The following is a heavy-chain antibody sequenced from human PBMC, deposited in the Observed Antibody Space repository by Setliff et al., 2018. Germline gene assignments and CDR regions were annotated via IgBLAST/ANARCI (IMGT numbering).Heavy chain of an antibody. D-gene: IGHD2-2*01. CDR1: GYTFAKYG. CDR2: ISGYNGYT. J-gene: IGHJ5*02. CDR3: ARAPLMVVVPPDAHRFDP. Sequence: VKVSCKAFGYTFAKYGTSWVRQAPGQGLEWMGWISGYNGYTVYAQKFQGRVSMTTDTSTSTAYMELRNLRSDDTALYYCARAPLMVVVPPDAHRFDPWGQGTLVTVSS. V-gene: IGHV1-18*01.